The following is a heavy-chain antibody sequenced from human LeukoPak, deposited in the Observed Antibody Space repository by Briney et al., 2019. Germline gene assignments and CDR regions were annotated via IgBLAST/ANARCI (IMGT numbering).Heavy chain of an antibody. CDR1: GFTFSDYW. V-gene: IGHV3-21*01. CDR2: ISSSSSYI. Sequence: PGGSLRLSCAASGFTFSDYWVDWVRQAPGKGLEWVSSISSSSSYIYYADSVKGRFTISRDNAKNSLYLQMNSLRAEDTAVYYCARAWSLAAPWAFDIWGQGTMVTVSS. J-gene: IGHJ3*02. CDR3: ARAWSLAAPWAFDI. D-gene: IGHD6-6*01.